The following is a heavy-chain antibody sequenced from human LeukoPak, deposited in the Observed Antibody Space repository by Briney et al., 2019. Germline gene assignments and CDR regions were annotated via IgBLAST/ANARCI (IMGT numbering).Heavy chain of an antibody. V-gene: IGHV1-2*02. Sequence: ASVKVSCKASGYTFTGYYMHWVRQAPGQGLEWMGWINPNSGGTNYAQKFQGRVTMTRDTSISTAYMELSRLRSDDTAVYYCARHRSGGTYPLDYWGQGTLVTVSS. J-gene: IGHJ4*02. CDR2: INPNSGGT. CDR3: ARHRSGGTYPLDY. D-gene: IGHD1-26*01. CDR1: GYTFTGYY.